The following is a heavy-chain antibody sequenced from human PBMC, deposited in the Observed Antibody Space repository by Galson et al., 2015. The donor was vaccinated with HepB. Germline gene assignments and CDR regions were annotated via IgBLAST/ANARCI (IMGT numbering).Heavy chain of an antibody. Sequence: SVKVSCKASGYTFTSYYMHWVRQAPGQGLEWMGIINPSGGSTSYAQKFQGRVTMTRDTSTSTVYMELSSLRSEDTAVYYCASRYCSSTSCYFPPQSPDPYYYYYMDVWGKGTTVTVSS. CDR2: INPSGGST. CDR1: GYTFTSYY. V-gene: IGHV1-46*03. CDR3: ASRYCSSTSCYFPPQSPDPYYYYYMDV. D-gene: IGHD2-2*01. J-gene: IGHJ6*03.